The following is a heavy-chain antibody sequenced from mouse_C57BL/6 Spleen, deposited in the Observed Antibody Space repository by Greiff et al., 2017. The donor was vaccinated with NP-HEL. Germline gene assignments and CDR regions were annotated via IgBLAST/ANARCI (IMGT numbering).Heavy chain of an antibody. CDR1: GFTFSDYG. V-gene: IGHV5-17*01. Sequence: EVQLQQSGGGLVKPGGSLKLSCAASGFTFSDYGMHWVRQAPEKGLEWVAYISSGSSTIYYADTVKGRFTISRDNAKNTLFLQMTSLRSEDTAMYYCARDYGSNYAMDYWGQGTSVTVSS. CDR2: ISSGSSTI. CDR3: ARDYGSNYAMDY. D-gene: IGHD1-1*01. J-gene: IGHJ4*01.